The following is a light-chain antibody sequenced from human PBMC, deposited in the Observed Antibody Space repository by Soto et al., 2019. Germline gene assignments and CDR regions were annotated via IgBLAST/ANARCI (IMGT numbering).Light chain of an antibody. CDR3: QQYGTSVPLT. CDR1: QSVRSSY. Sequence: PGERVTLSCRASQSVRSSYLTWYQQKPGQAPRLVIYGPSTRATSIPARFSGSGSATDFTLTISRLEPEDFAVYYCQQYGTSVPLTFGGGTKVDIK. J-gene: IGKJ4*01. V-gene: IGKV3-20*01. CDR2: GPS.